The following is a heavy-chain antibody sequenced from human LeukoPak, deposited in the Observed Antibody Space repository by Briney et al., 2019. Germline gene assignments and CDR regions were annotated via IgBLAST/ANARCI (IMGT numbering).Heavy chain of an antibody. CDR2: IYYSGST. Sequence: SETLSLTCTVSGGSISSYYWSWIRQPPGKRLEWIGHIYYSGSTNYNPSLKSRVTISVDTSKDQFSLKLSSATAADTAVYYCASLCSGGSCYSWSLDYWGQGTLVTVSS. J-gene: IGHJ4*02. V-gene: IGHV4-59*12. CDR3: ASLCSGGSCYSWSLDY. CDR1: GGSISSYY. D-gene: IGHD2-15*01.